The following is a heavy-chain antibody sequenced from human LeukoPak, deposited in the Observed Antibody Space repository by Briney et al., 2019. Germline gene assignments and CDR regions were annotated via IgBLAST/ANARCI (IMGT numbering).Heavy chain of an antibody. CDR1: GYTFTTFN. J-gene: IGHJ4*02. Sequence: ASVKVSCKTSGYTFTTFNIAWVRQAPGQGLEWVGWVSTYNGNTDYAQRVQGRVTMTTDTSTSTAYMELRSLRSDDTAVYYCARDFILDYWGQGTLVTVSS. V-gene: IGHV1-18*01. CDR2: VSTYNGNT. CDR3: ARDFILDY.